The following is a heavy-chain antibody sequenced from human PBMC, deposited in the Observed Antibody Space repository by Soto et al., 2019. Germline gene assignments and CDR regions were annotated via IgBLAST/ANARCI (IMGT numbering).Heavy chain of an antibody. CDR2: ISGSGGST. CDR3: ARTWSRFGPNDY. D-gene: IGHD3-3*01. CDR1: GFTFSSYA. Sequence: GGSLRLSCAASGFTFSSYAMSWVRQAPGKGLEWVSAISGSGGSTYYADSVKGRFTISRDNAKKSVYLQMNSLRVEDTAIYYCARTWSRFGPNDYWGQGAPVTVSS. J-gene: IGHJ4*02. V-gene: IGHV3-23*01.